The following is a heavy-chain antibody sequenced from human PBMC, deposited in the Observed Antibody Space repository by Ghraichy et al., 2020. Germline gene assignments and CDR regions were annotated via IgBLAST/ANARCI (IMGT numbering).Heavy chain of an antibody. J-gene: IGHJ4*02. Sequence: GGSLRLSCAASGFTFSNAWMSWVRQAPGKGLEWVGRIKRKTDGGATDYAATGKCRFTISRADSKNTLYLQRNSLKTEATAVYYCNTLSPNYYGSESVLNFDCWGQGTLVTVSS. CDR1: GFTFSNAW. CDR3: NTLSPNYYGSESVLNFDC. D-gene: IGHD3-10*01. CDR2: IKRKTDGGAT. V-gene: IGHV3-15*01.